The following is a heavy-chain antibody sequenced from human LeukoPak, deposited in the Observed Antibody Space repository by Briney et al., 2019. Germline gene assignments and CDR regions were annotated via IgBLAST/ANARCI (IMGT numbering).Heavy chain of an antibody. CDR2: INPGNGST. J-gene: IGHJ4*02. CDR3: ARDRPPRCTNGVCYEYSEREFDY. D-gene: IGHD2-8*01. Sequence: ASVKVSCKASGYSFASYAMHWVRQAPGQRLEWMGWINPGNGSTKYSQKFQGRVTITRDTSASTAYMELSSLRSEDTAVYYCARDRPPRCTNGVCYEYSEREFDYWGQGTLVTVSS. V-gene: IGHV1-3*01. CDR1: GYSFASYA.